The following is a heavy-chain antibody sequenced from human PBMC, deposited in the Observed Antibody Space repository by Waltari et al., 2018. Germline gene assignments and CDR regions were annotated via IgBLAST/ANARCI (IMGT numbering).Heavy chain of an antibody. J-gene: IGHJ3*02. Sequence: QVQLQESGPGLVKPSETLSLTCTVSGGSISSYYWSWIRQPPGQGLEWVGYVDYSGSTNYNPSLKSRVTISVDTSKNQSSLKLSSVTAADTAVYYCARAPGSNNAFDIWGQGTMVTISS. CDR3: ARAPGSNNAFDI. V-gene: IGHV4-59*01. CDR1: GGSISSYY. CDR2: VDYSGST. D-gene: IGHD2-2*01.